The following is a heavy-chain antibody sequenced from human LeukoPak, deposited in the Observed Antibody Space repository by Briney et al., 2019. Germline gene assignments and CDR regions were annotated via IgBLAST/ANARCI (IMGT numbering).Heavy chain of an antibody. J-gene: IGHJ6*04. D-gene: IGHD3-10*02. CDR3: ARVVRGAYYGMDV. CDR1: GFTFSSYD. V-gene: IGHV3-13*05. CDR2: IGTAGDP. Sequence: GGSLRLSCAASGFTFSSYDMHWLRQATGKGLDWVSAIGTAGDPYYPGSVKDRFTISRENAKNSLYLQMNSLRAGDTAVYYCARVVRGAYYGMDVWGKGTTVTVSS.